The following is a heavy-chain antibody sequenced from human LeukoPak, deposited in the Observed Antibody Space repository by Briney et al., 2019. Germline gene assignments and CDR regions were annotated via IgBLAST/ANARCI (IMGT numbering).Heavy chain of an antibody. D-gene: IGHD4-23*01. CDR1: GGSISSYY. J-gene: IGHJ5*02. CDR3: ARALRWEGGFDP. CDR2: LYTSGST. Sequence: SETLSLACTVSGGSISSYYWSWIRQPAGKGLEWIGRLYTSGSTNYNPSLKSRVTMSVDTSKNQFSLKLSSVTAADTAVYYCARALRWEGGFDPWAQGTLVTVSS. V-gene: IGHV4-4*07.